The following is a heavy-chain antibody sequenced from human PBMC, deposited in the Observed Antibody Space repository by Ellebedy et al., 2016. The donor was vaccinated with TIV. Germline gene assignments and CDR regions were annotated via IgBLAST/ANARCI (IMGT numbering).Heavy chain of an antibody. CDR3: ARPGSYCSSTSCYWNDAFDI. Sequence: GGSLRLXXKGSGYSFTSYWIGWVRQMPGKGLEWMGIIYPGDSDTRYSPSFQGQVTISADKSISTAYLQWSSLKASDTAMYYCARPGSYCSSTSCYWNDAFDIWGQGTMVTVSS. J-gene: IGHJ3*02. CDR2: IYPGDSDT. D-gene: IGHD2-2*01. V-gene: IGHV5-51*01. CDR1: GYSFTSYW.